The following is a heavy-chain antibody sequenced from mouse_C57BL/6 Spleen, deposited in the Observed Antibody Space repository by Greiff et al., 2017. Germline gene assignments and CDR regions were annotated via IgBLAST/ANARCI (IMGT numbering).Heavy chain of an antibody. Sequence: EVKVVESGGGLVQPGGSMKLSCAASGFTFSDAWMDWVRQSPEKGLEWVAEIRNKANSHATYYAESVKGRFTISRDDSKSSVYLQMNSVRAEDTGIYYCTLGRGYYFDYWGQGTTLTVSS. J-gene: IGHJ2*01. CDR2: IRNKANSHAT. V-gene: IGHV6-6*01. CDR1: GFTFSDAW. CDR3: TLGRGYYFDY.